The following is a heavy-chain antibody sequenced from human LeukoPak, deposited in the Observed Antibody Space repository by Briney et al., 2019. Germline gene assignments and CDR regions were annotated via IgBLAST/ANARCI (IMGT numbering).Heavy chain of an antibody. CDR3: ARPRRGYYDTDLIAFDI. CDR2: IYPGDSDT. Sequence: GESLKISCQGSGYSFTSFWIAWVRQMPGKGLEWMGIIYPGDSDTTYSPSFQGQVTISADKSITTAYLQWSSLKASDTAMYYCARPRRGYYDTDLIAFDIWGQGTMVTVSS. V-gene: IGHV5-51*01. J-gene: IGHJ3*02. D-gene: IGHD3-22*01. CDR1: GYSFTSFW.